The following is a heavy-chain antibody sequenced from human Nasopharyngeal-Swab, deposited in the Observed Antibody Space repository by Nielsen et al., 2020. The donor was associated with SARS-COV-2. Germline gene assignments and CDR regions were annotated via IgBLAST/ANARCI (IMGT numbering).Heavy chain of an antibody. CDR3: AKEGEGDYDFSPGDY. Sequence: GESLKISCAASGFTFSSYSMNWVRQAPGKGLEWVSSIRGSGGSTYYADSVKGRFTISRDNSKNTLNLQMNSLRAEDTAVYYCAKEGEGDYDFSPGDYWGQGTLVTVSS. CDR2: IRGSGGST. D-gene: IGHD3-3*01. V-gene: IGHV3-23*01. CDR1: GFTFSSYS. J-gene: IGHJ4*02.